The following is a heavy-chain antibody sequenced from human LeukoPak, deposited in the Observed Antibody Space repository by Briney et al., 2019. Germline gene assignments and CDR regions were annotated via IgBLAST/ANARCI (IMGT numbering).Heavy chain of an antibody. Sequence: ASVKVSCKASGGTFSSYAISWVRQAPGQGLEWMGGIIPIFGTANYAQKFQGRVAITADKSTSTAYMELSSLRSEDTAVYYCARANPHCDILTGYARLDAFDIWGQGTMVTVSS. CDR3: ARANPHCDILTGYARLDAFDI. J-gene: IGHJ3*02. V-gene: IGHV1-69*06. CDR1: GGTFSSYA. CDR2: IIPIFGTA. D-gene: IGHD3-9*01.